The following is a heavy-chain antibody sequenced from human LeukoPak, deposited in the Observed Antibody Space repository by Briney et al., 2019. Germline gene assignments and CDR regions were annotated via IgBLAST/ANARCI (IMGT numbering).Heavy chain of an antibody. J-gene: IGHJ4*02. CDR3: ATVYDFWILGGY. Sequence: ASVKVSCKVSGYTLTELSMHWVRQAPGKGLEWMGGFDPEDGETIYAQKFQGRVTMTEDTSTDTAYMELSSLRSEDTAVYYCATVYDFWILGGYWGQGTLVTVSS. V-gene: IGHV1-24*01. CDR2: FDPEDGET. D-gene: IGHD3-3*01. CDR1: GYTLTELS.